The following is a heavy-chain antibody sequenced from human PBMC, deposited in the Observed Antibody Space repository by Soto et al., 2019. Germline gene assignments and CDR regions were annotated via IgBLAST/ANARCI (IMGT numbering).Heavy chain of an antibody. D-gene: IGHD2-2*01. CDR1: GYTITSYH. CDR3: ARGRSTYCGSTICYHNFHY. V-gene: IGHV1-8*01. Sequence: ASVKVSCKASGYTITSYHINWVRQAPGQGLEWMAWMNPNSGNTGYAQKFQGRVTLTRNTSIGTAYMELSSLRSEDTAVYLCARGRSTYCGSTICYHNFHYWGQGALVTVSS. J-gene: IGHJ4*02. CDR2: MNPNSGNT.